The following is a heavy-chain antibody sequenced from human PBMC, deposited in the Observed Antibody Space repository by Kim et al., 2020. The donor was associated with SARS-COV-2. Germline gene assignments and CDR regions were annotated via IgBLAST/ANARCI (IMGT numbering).Heavy chain of an antibody. CDR3: ARGTTRYYFDY. D-gene: IGHD4-17*01. V-gene: IGHV2-70*01. CDR2: K. Sequence: KYYSTSLQTRLTISKDTSKNQVVLTMTNMDPVDTATYYCARGTTRYYFDYWGQGTLVTVSS. J-gene: IGHJ4*02.